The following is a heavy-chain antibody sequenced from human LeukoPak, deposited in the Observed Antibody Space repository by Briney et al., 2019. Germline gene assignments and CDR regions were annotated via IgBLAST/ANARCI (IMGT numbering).Heavy chain of an antibody. CDR1: GGSISSYY. V-gene: IGHV4-59*01. J-gene: IGHJ3*02. CDR3: ARGGDHDAFDI. Sequence: SETLSLTCTVSGGSISSYYWSWIRQRPGKGQEWIGYIYYSGSTNYNPSLKSRVTISVDTSKNQFSLKLSSVTAADTAVYYCARGGDHDAFDIWGQGTMVTVSS. D-gene: IGHD2-21*02. CDR2: IYYSGST.